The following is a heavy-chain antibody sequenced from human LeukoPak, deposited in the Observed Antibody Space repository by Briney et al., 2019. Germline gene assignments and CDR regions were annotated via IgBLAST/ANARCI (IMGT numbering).Heavy chain of an antibody. V-gene: IGHV4-39*07. CDR2: IYYSGST. CDR1: GGSISSSSYY. Sequence: SETLSLTCTVSGGSISSSSYYWGWIRQPPGKGLEWIGSIYYSGSTYYNPSLKSRVTISVDTSKNQFSLKLSSVTAADTAVYYCARDPTALRSPDYWGQGTLVTVSS. J-gene: IGHJ4*02. CDR3: ARDPTALRSPDY. D-gene: IGHD5/OR15-5a*01.